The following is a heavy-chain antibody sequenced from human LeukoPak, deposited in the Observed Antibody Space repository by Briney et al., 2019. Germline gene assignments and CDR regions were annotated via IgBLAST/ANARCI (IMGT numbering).Heavy chain of an antibody. J-gene: IGHJ4*02. CDR1: GFTFSTYW. CDR2: INTAGSTT. Sequence: GGSLRPSCAASGFTFSTYWMDWVRQAPGKGLVWVSRINTAGSTTTYADSVKGRFTIPRDNAKTTLYLQLNSLSVEDTAVYHCAREGVVIDHWGRGTLVSVSS. CDR3: AREGVVIDH. D-gene: IGHD3-3*01. V-gene: IGHV3-74*01.